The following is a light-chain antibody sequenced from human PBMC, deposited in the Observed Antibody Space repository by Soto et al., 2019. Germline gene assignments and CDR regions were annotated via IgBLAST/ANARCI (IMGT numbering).Light chain of an antibody. CDR2: KAS. CDR3: QQYESFPLT. CDR1: QSINNW. Sequence: DIQMTQSPSTLSASVGDRVTITCRASQSINNWLAWYQQKPGKAPKLFIFKASTLAIGVPSRFSGSGSGTEFTLSISSLQPDDFATYFCQQYESFPLTFGQGTKVEIK. V-gene: IGKV1-5*03. J-gene: IGKJ1*01.